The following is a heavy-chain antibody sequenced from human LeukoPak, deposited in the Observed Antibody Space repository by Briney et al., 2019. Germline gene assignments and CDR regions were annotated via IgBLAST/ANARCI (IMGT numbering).Heavy chain of an antibody. J-gene: IGHJ4*02. CDR1: GGSISSSSYY. CDR2: IYYSGST. CDR3: ARRLKVTPFDY. V-gene: IGHV4-39*01. D-gene: IGHD2-21*02. Sequence: NTSETLSLTCTVSGGSISSSSYYWGWTRQPPGKGLEWIGSIYYSGSTYYNPSLKSRVTISVDTSKNQFSLKLSSVTAADTAVYYCARRLKVTPFDYWGQGTLVTVSS.